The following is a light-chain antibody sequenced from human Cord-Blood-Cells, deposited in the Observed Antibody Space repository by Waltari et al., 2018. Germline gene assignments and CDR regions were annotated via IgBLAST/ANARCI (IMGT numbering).Light chain of an antibody. CDR3: SSYTSSSTYWV. CDR2: GDS. J-gene: IGLJ3*02. Sequence: QSALTQPASVSGSPGQSITISCTGTSSDVGGYNYVSWYQQHPGKAPKLMIYGDSKRPSGVSNRFSGAKSGNTASLTISGLQAEDEADYYCSSYTSSSTYWVFGGGTKLTVL. V-gene: IGLV2-14*01. CDR1: SSDVGGYNY.